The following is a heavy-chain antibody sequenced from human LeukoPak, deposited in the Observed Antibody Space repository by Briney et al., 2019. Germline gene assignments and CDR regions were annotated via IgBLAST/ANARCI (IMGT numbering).Heavy chain of an antibody. Sequence: GGSLRLSCAASGFTFSSYAMTWVRQAPGKGLEWVSVIYSGGSTYYADSVKGRFTISRDNSKNTLYLQMNSLRAEDTAVYYCARDGTFWGQGALVTVSS. CDR2: IYSGGST. V-gene: IGHV3-53*01. CDR3: ARDGTF. D-gene: IGHD1-26*01. J-gene: IGHJ4*02. CDR1: GFTFSSYA.